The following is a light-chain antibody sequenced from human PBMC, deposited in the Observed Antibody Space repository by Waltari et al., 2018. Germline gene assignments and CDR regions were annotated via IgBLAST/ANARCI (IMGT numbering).Light chain of an antibody. Sequence: EIVLTQSPATLSLSPGESATLSCTASQSIDNYLAWYQQKPGQVPRLLLYDASNRATGIPARFSGSRSGADFTLIISSLEPEDFAVYYCHQRSNWPLTFGGGTKVEIK. J-gene: IGKJ4*01. CDR2: DAS. CDR3: HQRSNWPLT. CDR1: QSIDNY. V-gene: IGKV3-11*01.